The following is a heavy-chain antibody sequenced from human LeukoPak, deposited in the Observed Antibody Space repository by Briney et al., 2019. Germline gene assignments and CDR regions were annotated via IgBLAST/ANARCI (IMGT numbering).Heavy chain of an antibody. CDR3: AKVPRDSDCY. Sequence: GGSLRLSCAVSGGTFSAYWMAWVRQSPGKGLEWVAEINEDGSVKYYVDSMKGRFAISRDNAKNSLYLQMNSLGAEDTAVYYCAKVPRDSDCYWGQGTLVTVSS. CDR2: INEDGSVK. CDR1: GGTFSAYW. J-gene: IGHJ4*02. V-gene: IGHV3-7*01. D-gene: IGHD2-21*02.